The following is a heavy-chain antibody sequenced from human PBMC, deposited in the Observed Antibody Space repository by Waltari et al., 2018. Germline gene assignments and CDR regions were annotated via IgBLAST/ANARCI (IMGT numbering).Heavy chain of an antibody. Sequence: QVQLVQSGAEVKKPGASVKVSCKASGYTFTSYGISWVRQAPGQGLEWMGWISSYNGNTNYVQQLHGRVTMTTDTSTSTAYMELRSLRSDDTAVYYCARDRPYSSGWYGDAFDIWGQGTMVTVSS. J-gene: IGHJ3*02. CDR1: GYTFTSYG. CDR3: ARDRPYSSGWYGDAFDI. V-gene: IGHV1-18*01. D-gene: IGHD6-19*01. CDR2: ISSYNGNT.